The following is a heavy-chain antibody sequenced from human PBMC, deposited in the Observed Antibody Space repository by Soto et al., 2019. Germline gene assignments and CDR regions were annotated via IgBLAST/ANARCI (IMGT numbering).Heavy chain of an antibody. D-gene: IGHD3-9*01. V-gene: IGHV1-46*01. J-gene: IGHJ4*02. CDR1: GYTFVDYF. CDR3: ATPSSPVRYFDWYPTEVFDY. CDR2: ISLRHHST. Sequence: GASVKVSCKTSGYTFVDYFIHWVRQAPGQGLEWMGIISLRHHSTSYAQKFQDRLSVTRDPSSTTIYMELSSLRSEDTAVYYCATPSSPVRYFDWYPTEVFDYWGQGTLVTVSS.